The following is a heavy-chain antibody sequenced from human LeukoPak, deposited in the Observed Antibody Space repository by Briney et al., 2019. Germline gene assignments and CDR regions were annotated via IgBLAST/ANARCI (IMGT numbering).Heavy chain of an antibody. V-gene: IGHV5-51*01. J-gene: IGHJ4*02. D-gene: IGHD2-15*01. CDR3: ARTLFYCSGGSCYTYDY. Sequence: GESLKISCKGSGYSFTSYWIGGVRQMPGKGLEWMGIIYPGDSDTRYSPSFQGQVTISADKSISTAYLQWSSLKASDTAMFYCARTLFYCSGGSCYTYDYWGQGTLVTVSS. CDR1: GYSFTSYW. CDR2: IYPGDSDT.